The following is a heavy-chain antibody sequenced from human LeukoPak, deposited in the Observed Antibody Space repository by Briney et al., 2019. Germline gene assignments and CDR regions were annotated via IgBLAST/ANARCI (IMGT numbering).Heavy chain of an antibody. Sequence: GGSLRLSCAASGFTFSSYSMNWVRQAPGKGLEWVAVISYDGSNKYYADSVKGRFTISRDNSKNTLYLQMNSLRAEDTAVYYCARSASVHTRIAAAGTPSNAFDIWGQGTMVTVSS. J-gene: IGHJ3*02. D-gene: IGHD6-13*01. V-gene: IGHV3-30*03. CDR1: GFTFSSYS. CDR3: ARSASVHTRIAAAGTPSNAFDI. CDR2: ISYDGSNK.